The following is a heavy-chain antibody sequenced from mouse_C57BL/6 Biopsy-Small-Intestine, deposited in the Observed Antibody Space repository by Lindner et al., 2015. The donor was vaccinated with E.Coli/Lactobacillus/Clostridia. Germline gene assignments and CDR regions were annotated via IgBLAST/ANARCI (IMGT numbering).Heavy chain of an antibody. D-gene: IGHD1-1*01. CDR1: GYTFTAYW. Sequence: QLQESGAELMKPGASVKLSCKATGYTFTAYWIEWVKQRPGHGLEWIGETLPGGGSTNYNEKFKGKATFTADTSSNTAYMQLSSLTTEDSAIYYCARRGSYYGSPFAYWGQGTLVTVSA. CDR2: TLPGGGST. J-gene: IGHJ3*01. V-gene: IGHV1-9*01. CDR3: ARRGSYYGSPFAY.